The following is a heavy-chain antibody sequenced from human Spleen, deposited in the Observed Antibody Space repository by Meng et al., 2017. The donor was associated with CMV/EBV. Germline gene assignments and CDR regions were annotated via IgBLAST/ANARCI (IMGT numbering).Heavy chain of an antibody. J-gene: IGHJ4*02. CDR1: GYTFTSYG. CDR3: AREYELYSGSLDY. Sequence: ASVKVSCKASGYTFTSYGISWVRQAPGQGLEWMGWISTYNGNTKHAQKLQGRVTMTTYTSTSTAYMELRSLRSDDTAVYYCAREYELYSGSLDYWGQGTLVTVSS. CDR2: ISTYNGNT. V-gene: IGHV1-18*01. D-gene: IGHD1-26*01.